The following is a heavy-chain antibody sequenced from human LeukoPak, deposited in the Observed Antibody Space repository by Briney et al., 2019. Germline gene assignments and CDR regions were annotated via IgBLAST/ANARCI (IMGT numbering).Heavy chain of an antibody. J-gene: IGHJ4*02. CDR1: GFTFSSYS. V-gene: IGHV3-21*01. CDR2: ISSSSSYI. CDR3: ARDKYVAVAAY. Sequence: GGSLRLSCAASGFTFSSYSMNWVRQAPGKGLEWASSISSSSSYIYYADSVKGRFTISRDNAKNSLYLQMNSLRAKDTAVYYCARDKYVAVAAYWGQGTLVTVSS. D-gene: IGHD6-19*01.